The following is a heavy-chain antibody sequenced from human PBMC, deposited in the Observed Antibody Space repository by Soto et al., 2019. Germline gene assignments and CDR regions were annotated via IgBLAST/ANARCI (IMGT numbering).Heavy chain of an antibody. CDR2: IYYSGST. J-gene: IGHJ4*02. Sequence: SXTLSLTCTVSGGSISNHYWSWIRQPPGKGLEWIGYIYYSGSTNYNPSLKSRVTMSVDTSKNQFSLKLSSVTAADTAVYYCARGGDGTGWYFDYWGQGTLVTVS. CDR1: GGSISNHY. CDR3: ARGGDGTGWYFDY. V-gene: IGHV4-59*11. D-gene: IGHD6-19*01.